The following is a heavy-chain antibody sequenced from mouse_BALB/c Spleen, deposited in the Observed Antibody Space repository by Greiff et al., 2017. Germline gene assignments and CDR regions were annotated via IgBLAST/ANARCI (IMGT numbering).Heavy chain of an antibody. V-gene: IGHV5-17*02. J-gene: IGHJ2*01. Sequence: EVKLVESGGGLVQPGGSRKLSCAASGFTFSSFGMHWVRQAPEKGLEWLAYISSGSSTIYYADTVKGRFTISRDNPKNTLFLQMTSLRSEDTAMYYCARRGSHYYGYFDYWGQGTTLTVSS. CDR1: GFTFSSFG. CDR2: ISSGSSTI. CDR3: ARRGSHYYGYFDY. D-gene: IGHD1-2*01.